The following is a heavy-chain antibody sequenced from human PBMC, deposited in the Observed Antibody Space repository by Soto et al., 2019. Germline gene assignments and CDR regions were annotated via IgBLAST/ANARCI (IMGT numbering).Heavy chain of an antibody. CDR3: ARGGRGAHNAFDI. Sequence: PGGSLRLSCAASGFTFSFYSMNWVRQAPGKGLEWVSSITSSSGYIFYADSVKGRFTISRDDAKNSLFLQMNSLRAEDAAVYYCARGGRGAHNAFDIWGQGTMVTVSS. V-gene: IGHV3-21*01. CDR2: ITSSSGYI. CDR1: GFTFSFYS. J-gene: IGHJ3*02. D-gene: IGHD1-26*01.